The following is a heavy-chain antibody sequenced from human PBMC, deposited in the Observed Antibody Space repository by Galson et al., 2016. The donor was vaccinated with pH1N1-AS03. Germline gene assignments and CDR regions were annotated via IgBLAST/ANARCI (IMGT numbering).Heavy chain of an antibody. CDR3: ARMAYGDYVGDFDY. J-gene: IGHJ4*02. CDR2: IDWDDNK. Sequence: PALVKPTQTLTLTCTFSGFSLSTSGMCVSWIRQPPGKALEWLALIDWDDNKYFITSLKTRLTISKDTSKNQVVLTMTNMDPVDTATYYCARMAYGDYVGDFDYWGQGTLVTASS. CDR1: GFSLSTSGMC. D-gene: IGHD4-17*01. V-gene: IGHV2-70*01.